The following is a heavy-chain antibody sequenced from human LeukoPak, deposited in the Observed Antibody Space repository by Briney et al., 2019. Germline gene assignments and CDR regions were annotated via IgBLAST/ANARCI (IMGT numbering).Heavy chain of an antibody. CDR3: ARDKKSGESSEIDY. Sequence: GSLRLSCAASGFTFSNYWVHWVRQAPGKGLVWVSRINRDGSTTNYADSVKGRFTVSRDNAKNTLNLQMNSLRAEDTAVYYCARDKKSGESSEIDYWGQGTLVTVSS. CDR1: GFTFSNYW. J-gene: IGHJ4*02. V-gene: IGHV3-74*01. CDR2: INRDGSTT. D-gene: IGHD3-10*01.